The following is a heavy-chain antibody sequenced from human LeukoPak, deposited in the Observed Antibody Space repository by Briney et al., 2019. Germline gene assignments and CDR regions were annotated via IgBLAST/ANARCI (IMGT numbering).Heavy chain of an antibody. J-gene: IGHJ5*02. CDR3: AKDRDLAS. CDR2: ISSSSSYI. Sequence: GGSLRLSCAASGFTFSSYSMNWVRQAPGKGLEWVSSISSSSSYIYYADSVKGRFTISRDNAKNSLYLQMNSLRPDDTAIYYCAKDRDLASWGQGTLVTVSS. CDR1: GFTFSSYS. V-gene: IGHV3-21*01.